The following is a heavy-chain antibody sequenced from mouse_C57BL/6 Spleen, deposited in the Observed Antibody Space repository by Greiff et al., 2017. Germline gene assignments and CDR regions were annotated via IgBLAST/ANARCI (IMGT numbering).Heavy chain of an antibody. CDR1: GYTFTSYW. J-gene: IGHJ3*01. CDR3: AAGTGTYGFAY. Sequence: QVQLQQSGAELVRPGSSVKLSCKASGYTFTSYWMHWVKQRPIQGLEWIGNIDPSDSETHYNQKFKDKATLTVDKSSSTAYMQLSSLTSEDSAVYYCAAGTGTYGFAYWGQGTLVTVSA. D-gene: IGHD4-1*01. V-gene: IGHV1-52*01. CDR2: IDPSDSET.